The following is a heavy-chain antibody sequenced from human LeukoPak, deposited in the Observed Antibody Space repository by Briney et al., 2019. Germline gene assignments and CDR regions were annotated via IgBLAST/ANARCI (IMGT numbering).Heavy chain of an antibody. V-gene: IGHV1-69*05. J-gene: IGHJ4*02. CDR2: IIPIFGTA. Sequence: ASVKVSCKASGGTFSSYAISWVRQAPGQGLEWMGGIIPIFGTANYAQKFQGRVTITTDESTSTAYMELSSLRAEDTAVYYCARGRLIRLENFFDLWGQGTLVTVSS. CDR1: GGTFSSYA. D-gene: IGHD2-21*01. CDR3: ARGRLIRLENFFDL.